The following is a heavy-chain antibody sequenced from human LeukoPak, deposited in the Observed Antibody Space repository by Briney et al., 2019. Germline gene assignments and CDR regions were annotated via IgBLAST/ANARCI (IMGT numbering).Heavy chain of an antibody. CDR1: GFTFSSYS. V-gene: IGHV3-21*01. D-gene: IGHD3-10*01. CDR2: ISSSSNYI. Sequence: PGGSLRLSCAASGFTFSSYSMNWVRQAPGKGLEWVSSISSSSNYIYYADSVKGRFTISRDNAKNSLYLQMNSLRAEDTAVYYCARGNYGSGSYFWFDPWGQGTLVTVSS. CDR3: ARGNYGSGSYFWFDP. J-gene: IGHJ5*02.